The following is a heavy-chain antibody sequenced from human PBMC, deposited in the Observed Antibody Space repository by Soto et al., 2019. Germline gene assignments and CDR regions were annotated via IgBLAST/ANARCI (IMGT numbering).Heavy chain of an antibody. CDR3: AGVVVVPAPLGFDP. CDR1: GDSVSRNSAA. V-gene: IGHV6-1*01. D-gene: IGHD2-2*01. Sequence: SQTLSLTCAISGDSVSRNSAAWNWIRQSPSRGLEWLGRTYYRSEWFNDYAVTVKSRVTISVDTSKNQFSLKLSSVTAADTAVYYCAGVVVVPAPLGFDPWGQGTLVTVSS. J-gene: IGHJ5*02. CDR2: TYYRSEWFN.